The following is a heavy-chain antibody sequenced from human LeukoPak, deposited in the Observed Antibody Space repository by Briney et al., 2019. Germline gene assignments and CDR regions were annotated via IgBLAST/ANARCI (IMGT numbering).Heavy chain of an antibody. J-gene: IGHJ6*03. Sequence: SETLSLTCTVSGGSISSYYWSWIRQHPGKGLEWIGYIYYSGSTYYNPSLKSRVTISVDTSKNQFSLKLSSVTAADTAVYYCARIVVVPAADPTYYYYYYMDVWGKGTTVTVSS. CDR2: IYYSGST. D-gene: IGHD2-2*01. CDR1: GGSISSYY. CDR3: ARIVVVPAADPTYYYYYYMDV. V-gene: IGHV4-59*06.